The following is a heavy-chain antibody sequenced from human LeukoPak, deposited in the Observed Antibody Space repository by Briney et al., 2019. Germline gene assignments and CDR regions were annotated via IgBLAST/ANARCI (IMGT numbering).Heavy chain of an antibody. CDR3: ARPRYSSSWFDY. D-gene: IGHD6-13*01. CDR1: GGSISSSSYY. CDR2: IYYSGST. J-gene: IGHJ4*02. V-gene: IGHV4-39*01. Sequence: SETLSLTCTVSGGSISSSSYYWGWIRQPPEKGLEWIGSIYYSGSTYYNPSLKSRVTISVDTSKNQFSLKLSSVTAADTAVYYCARPRYSSSWFDYWGQGTLVTVSS.